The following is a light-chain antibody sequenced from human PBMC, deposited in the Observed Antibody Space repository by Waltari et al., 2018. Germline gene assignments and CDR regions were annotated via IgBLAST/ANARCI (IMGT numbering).Light chain of an antibody. CDR2: KGK. Sequence: QTVVTQEPSLSVSPGGTVTLTCTLSSGSLSTTSYATWYQQTPGQAPSTLVYKGKNSYSWDPERFSGSLLGNKAALTITGAQADDECDYYCLLYMGGGKWVFGGGTKLTIL. CDR1: SGSLSTTSY. V-gene: IGLV8-61*01. CDR3: LLYMGGGKWV. J-gene: IGLJ3*02.